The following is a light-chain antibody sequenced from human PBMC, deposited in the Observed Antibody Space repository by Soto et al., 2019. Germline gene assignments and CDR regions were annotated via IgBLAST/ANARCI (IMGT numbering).Light chain of an antibody. CDR1: QRISSW. J-gene: IGKJ1*01. CDR3: QQYNSYSWT. Sequence: DIQMTQSPSTLSASVGDRVTMTCRASQRISSWLAWYQQKPGKAPKLLIYDASSLESGVPSRFSGSGSGTEFTLTISSLQPDDFATYYCQQYNSYSWTFGQGTKVEIK. V-gene: IGKV1-5*01. CDR2: DAS.